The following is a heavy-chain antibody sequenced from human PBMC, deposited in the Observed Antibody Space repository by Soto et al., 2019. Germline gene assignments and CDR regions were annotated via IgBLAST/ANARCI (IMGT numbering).Heavy chain of an antibody. CDR3: AKGKYSGSYFLGDAFDI. J-gene: IGHJ3*02. Sequence: GGSLRLSCATSGFTFEDYAMHWVRQAPGKGLEWVAVITYDRSNIDYADSVKGRFTISRDNSKNTLYLQMNSLRAEDTAVYYCAKGKYSGSYFLGDAFDIWGQGTMVTVSS. CDR1: GFTFEDYA. D-gene: IGHD1-26*01. CDR2: ITYDRSNI. V-gene: IGHV3-30*18.